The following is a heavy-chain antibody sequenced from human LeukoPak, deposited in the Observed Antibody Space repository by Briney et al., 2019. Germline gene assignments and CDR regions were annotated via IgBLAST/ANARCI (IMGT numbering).Heavy chain of an antibody. Sequence: ASVKVSCKASGYTFTSYYIHWVRQAPGQGLEWMGVINTGSGGTTYAQKFQGRVTMTRDTSTSTVYMELSSLRSEDTAVYYCARDVYGMDVWGQGTTVTVSS. CDR2: INTGSGGT. J-gene: IGHJ6*02. CDR3: ARDVYGMDV. V-gene: IGHV1-46*01. CDR1: GYTFTSYY.